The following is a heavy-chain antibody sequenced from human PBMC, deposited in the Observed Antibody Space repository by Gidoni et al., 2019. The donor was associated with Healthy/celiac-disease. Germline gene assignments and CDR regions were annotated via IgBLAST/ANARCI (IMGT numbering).Heavy chain of an antibody. CDR1: GFSLSTSGMC. CDR2: IDWDDDK. V-gene: IGHV2-70*01. Sequence: QVTLRESGPALVKPTQTLTLPCTFSGFSLSTSGMCVSWIRQPPGKALEWLALIDWDDDKYYSTSLKTRLTISKDTSKNQVVLTMTNMDPVDTATYYCARTTTVPYYYYGMDVWGQGTTVTVSS. D-gene: IGHD4-4*01. J-gene: IGHJ6*02. CDR3: ARTTTVPYYYYGMDV.